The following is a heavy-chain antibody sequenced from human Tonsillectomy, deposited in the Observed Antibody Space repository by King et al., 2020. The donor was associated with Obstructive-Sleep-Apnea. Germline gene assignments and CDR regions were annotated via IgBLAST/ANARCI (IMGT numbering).Heavy chain of an antibody. D-gene: IGHD6-13*01. CDR1: GLNFSSFA. Sequence: VQLVESGGGLVQPGGSLRLSCAASGLNFSSFAMSWVRQAPGKGLEWVSPISASGLTPYYADSVKGRFTISRDNSGSTLYLQMNNLRVEDTAVYYCAKVRGSSSRHNAFDLWGQGTLVTVSS. J-gene: IGHJ3*01. V-gene: IGHV3-23*04. CDR2: ISASGLTP. CDR3: AKVRGSSSRHNAFDL.